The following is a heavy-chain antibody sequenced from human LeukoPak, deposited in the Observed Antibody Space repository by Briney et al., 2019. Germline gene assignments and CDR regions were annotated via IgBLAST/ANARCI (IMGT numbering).Heavy chain of an antibody. CDR2: INHSGNT. J-gene: IGHJ6*02. CDR3: ARGKRMASSSWHYYYYGMDV. V-gene: IGHV4-34*01. Sequence: PSETLSLTCAVYGGSFSGYYWSWIRQPPGKGLEWIGEINHSGNTNYNPSLKSRVTISVDTSKNQFSLKLSSVTAADTAVYYCARGKRMASSSWHYYYYGMDVWGQGTTVTVSS. D-gene: IGHD6-13*01. CDR1: GGSFSGYY.